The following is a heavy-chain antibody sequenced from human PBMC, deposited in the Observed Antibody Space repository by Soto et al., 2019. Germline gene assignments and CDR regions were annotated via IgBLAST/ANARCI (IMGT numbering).Heavy chain of an antibody. CDR3: ARVYCSGGGCYGIDY. V-gene: IGHV4-30-4*07. CDR2: IYYSGST. CDR1: GGSISSGCYS. D-gene: IGHD2-15*01. J-gene: IGHJ4*02. Sequence: SETLSLTCAVSGGSISSGCYSWSWIRQPPGKGLEWIGYIYYSGSTYYNPSLKSRVTISVDTSKNQFSLKLSSVTAADTAVYYCARVYCSGGGCYGIDYWGQGTLVTVSS.